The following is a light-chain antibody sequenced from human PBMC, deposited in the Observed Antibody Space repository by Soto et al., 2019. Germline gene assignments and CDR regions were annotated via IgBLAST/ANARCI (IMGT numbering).Light chain of an antibody. CDR2: GAS. V-gene: IGKV3-20*01. CDR1: QSVSSSY. Sequence: EIVLTQSPGTLSLSPGERATLSCRASQSVSSSYLAWYQQKPGQAPRLLIYGASSRATGIPDRFSGSGSGTDVTLTISRLEPEDFAVYYCQQYGSSPLTFGQGTKVEIK. CDR3: QQYGSSPLT. J-gene: IGKJ1*01.